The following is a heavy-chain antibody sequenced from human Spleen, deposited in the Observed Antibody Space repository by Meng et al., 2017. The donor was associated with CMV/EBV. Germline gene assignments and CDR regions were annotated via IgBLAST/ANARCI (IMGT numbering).Heavy chain of an antibody. CDR3: ARGYYDSSGLFDC. Sequence: GESLKISCAASGFTFSDHYMSWIRQAPGKGLEWVSYIGTSATTTNYADSVKGRFTISRDNAKNSLYLQMNSLRVEDTAVYYCARGYYDSSGLFDCWGQGTLFPFSS. V-gene: IGHV3-11*04. CDR2: IGTSATTT. D-gene: IGHD3-22*01. J-gene: IGHJ4*02. CDR1: GFTFSDHY.